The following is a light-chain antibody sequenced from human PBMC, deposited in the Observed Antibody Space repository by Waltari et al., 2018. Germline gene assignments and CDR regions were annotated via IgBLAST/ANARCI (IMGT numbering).Light chain of an antibody. V-gene: IGLV3-1*01. CDR1: KLGNSY. CDR3: QAWDSSTVV. Sequence: SFEVPQPPPLSVSPGATASITCPGDKLGNSYTFWYQQKPGQSPVLVIYQDSKRPSGIPERFSGSNSGNTATLTISGTQAMDEADYFCQAWDSSTVVFGGGTRLTVL. J-gene: IGLJ2*01. CDR2: QDS.